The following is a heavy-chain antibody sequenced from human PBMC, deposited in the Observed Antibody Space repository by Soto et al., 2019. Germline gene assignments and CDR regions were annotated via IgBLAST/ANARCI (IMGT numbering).Heavy chain of an antibody. V-gene: IGHV2-5*01. CDR3: AHRHELGSFDI. D-gene: IGHD1-26*01. Sequence: SGPTLVNPTQTLTLTCTFSGFSLSTRAVGVGWIRQPPGKALEWLALIYWNDDKRYSPSLKNRLTIAKDTSKNHVVLTMTNMDPVDTAAYYCAHRHELGSFDIWGQGTKVTVSS. CDR2: IYWNDDK. J-gene: IGHJ3*02. CDR1: GFSLSTRAVG.